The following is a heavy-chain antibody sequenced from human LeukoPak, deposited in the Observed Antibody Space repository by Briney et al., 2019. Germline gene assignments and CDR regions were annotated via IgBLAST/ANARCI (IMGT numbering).Heavy chain of an antibody. CDR3: ARGRTSELWFGEKTFDY. Sequence: GASVKVSCKASGGTFSSYAISWVRQAPGQGLEWMGGIIPIFGTANYAQKLQGRVTMTTDTSTSTAYMELRSLRSDDTAVYYCARGRTSELWFGEKTFDYWGQGTLVTVSS. CDR2: IIPIFGTA. CDR1: GGTFSSYA. D-gene: IGHD3-10*01. V-gene: IGHV1-69*05. J-gene: IGHJ4*02.